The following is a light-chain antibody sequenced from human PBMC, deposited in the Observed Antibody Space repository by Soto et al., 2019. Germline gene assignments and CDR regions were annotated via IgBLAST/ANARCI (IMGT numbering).Light chain of an antibody. CDR3: QQYNNWWT. Sequence: EIVMTQSPATLSVSPGERATLSGRASKSVSNNLAWYQKKPGQAPRLLIYGASTRATGIPARFSGSGSGTEFTLTISSLQSEDFAVYYCQQYNNWWTFGQGTKVEIK. V-gene: IGKV3-15*01. CDR2: GAS. J-gene: IGKJ1*01. CDR1: KSVSNN.